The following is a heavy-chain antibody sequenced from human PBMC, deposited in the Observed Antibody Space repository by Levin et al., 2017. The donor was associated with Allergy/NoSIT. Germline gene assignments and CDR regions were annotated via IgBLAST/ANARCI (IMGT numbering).Heavy chain of an antibody. D-gene: IGHD6-19*01. V-gene: IGHV4-39*07. Sequence: PSETLSLTCTVSGGSISSSSYYWGWIRQPPGKGLEWIGSIYYSGSTYYNPSLKSRVTISVDTSKNQFSLKLSSVTAADTAVYYCARDQWLVRRAAFDIWGQGTMVTVSS. CDR3: ARDQWLVRRAAFDI. CDR1: GGSISSSSYY. J-gene: IGHJ3*02. CDR2: IYYSGST.